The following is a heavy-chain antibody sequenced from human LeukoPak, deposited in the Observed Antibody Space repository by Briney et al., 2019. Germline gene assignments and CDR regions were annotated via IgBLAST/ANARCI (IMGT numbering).Heavy chain of an antibody. CDR3: ANRRRASRGYGMDV. V-gene: IGHV1-69*13. J-gene: IGHJ6*02. Sequence: SVKVSCKASGGTFISYDISWVRQAPGQGLEWMGGIIPIFGTANYARKFQGRVTITADESTSTAYMELSSLRSEDTAVYYCANRRRASRGYGMDVWGQGITVTVSS. CDR1: GGTFISYD. D-gene: IGHD1-1*01. CDR2: IIPIFGTA.